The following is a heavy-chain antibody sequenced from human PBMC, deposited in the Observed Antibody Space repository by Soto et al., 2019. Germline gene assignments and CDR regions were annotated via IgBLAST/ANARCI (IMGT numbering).Heavy chain of an antibody. CDR2: ISWDGGST. D-gene: IGHD2-2*01. CDR3: AKATRHYCCYYGMDV. Sequence: GGSLRLSCAASGFTFDDYAMHWVRQAPGKGLEWVSLISWDGGSTYYADSVKGRFTISRDNSKNSLYLQMKSLRAEDTALYYCAKATRHYCCYYGMDVWGQGTTVTVSS. V-gene: IGHV3-43D*04. CDR1: GFTFDDYA. J-gene: IGHJ6*02.